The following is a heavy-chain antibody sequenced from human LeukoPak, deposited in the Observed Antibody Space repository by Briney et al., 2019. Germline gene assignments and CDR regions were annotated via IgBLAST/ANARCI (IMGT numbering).Heavy chain of an antibody. CDR3: ARVGYCSTTTCYTLGWFDP. V-gene: IGHV1-18*01. CDR2: ISADNGNT. J-gene: IGHJ5*02. Sequence: ASVKVSCKASGYTFTRYGISWVRQAPGQGLEWMGWISADNGNTEYAQKLQGRVTMTTDTSTSTAYMELRSLRPDDTAVYFCARVGYCSTTTCYTLGWFDPWGQGTLVTVSS. D-gene: IGHD2-2*02. CDR1: GYTFTRYG.